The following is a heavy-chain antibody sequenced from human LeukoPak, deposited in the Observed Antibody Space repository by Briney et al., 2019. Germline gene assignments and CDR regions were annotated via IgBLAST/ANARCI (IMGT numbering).Heavy chain of an antibody. J-gene: IGHJ3*02. D-gene: IGHD4-23*01. CDR2: ISGSGGST. V-gene: IGHV3-23*01. CDR1: GFTFSSYA. CDR3: AKVATSSTVVTLLDAFDI. Sequence: GGSLRLSCAASGFTFSSYAMSWVRQAPGKGLEWVSAISGSGGSTYYADSVKGRFTISRDNSKNTLYLQMNSLRAEDTAVYYCAKVATSSTVVTLLDAFDIWGQGTMVTVSS.